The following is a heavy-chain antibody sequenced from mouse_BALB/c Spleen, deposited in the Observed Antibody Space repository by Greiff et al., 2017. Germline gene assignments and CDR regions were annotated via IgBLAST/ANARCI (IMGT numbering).Heavy chain of an antibody. V-gene: IGHV2-4-1*01. Sequence: VKLVESGPGLVQPSQSLSITCTVSGFSLTSYGVHWVRQSPGKGLEWLGVIWSGGSTDYNAAFISRLSISKDNSKSQVFFKMNSLQADDTAIYYCARNYDGGVFFYAMDYWGQGTSVTVSS. J-gene: IGHJ4*01. D-gene: IGHD2-12*01. CDR2: IWSGGST. CDR1: GFSLTSYG. CDR3: ARNYDGGVFFYAMDY.